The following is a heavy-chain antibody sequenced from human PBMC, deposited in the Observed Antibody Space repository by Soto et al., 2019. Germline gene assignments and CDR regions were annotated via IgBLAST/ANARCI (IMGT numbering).Heavy chain of an antibody. CDR1: GFTFSSYA. J-gene: IGHJ4*02. CDR3: ARASNGWYYDY. D-gene: IGHD6-19*01. CDR2: ISYDGSNK. V-gene: IGHV3-30-3*01. Sequence: QVQLVESGGGVVQPGRSLRLSCAASGFTFSSYAMHWLRQAPGKGLEWVAVISYDGSNKYYADSVKGRFTISRDNSKNXLYXQMNSLRAEDTAVYYCARASNGWYYDYWGQGTLVTVSS.